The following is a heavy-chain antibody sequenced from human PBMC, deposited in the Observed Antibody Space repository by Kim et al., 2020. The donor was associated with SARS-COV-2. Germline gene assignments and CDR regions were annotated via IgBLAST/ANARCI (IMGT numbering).Heavy chain of an antibody. J-gene: IGHJ4*02. CDR3: ARDQRVTILGVVAEGGYFDY. Sequence: GRVTISVDTSKNQFSLKLSSVTAADTAVYYCARDQRVTILGVVAEGGYFDYWGQGTLVTVSS. D-gene: IGHD3-3*01. V-gene: IGHV4-59*01.